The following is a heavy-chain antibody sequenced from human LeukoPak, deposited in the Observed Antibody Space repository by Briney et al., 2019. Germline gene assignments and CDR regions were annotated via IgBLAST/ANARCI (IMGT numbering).Heavy chain of an antibody. CDR2: IFHSGNT. J-gene: IGHJ4*02. Sequence: SETLSLTCTVSDYSISSGDYYWGWIRQPPGKGLEWIGSIFHSGNTYYNPSLKSRVTISVDTSKNQFSLKLSSVTAADTAVYYCARGDLDSSGYYFCDYWGQGTLVTVSS. CDR3: ARGDLDSSGYYFCDY. V-gene: IGHV4-38-2*02. D-gene: IGHD3-22*01. CDR1: DYSISSGDYY.